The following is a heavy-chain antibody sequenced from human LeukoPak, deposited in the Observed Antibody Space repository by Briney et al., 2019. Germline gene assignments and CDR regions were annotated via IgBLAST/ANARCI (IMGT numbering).Heavy chain of an antibody. D-gene: IGHD6-19*01. J-gene: IGHJ5*02. CDR1: GGSISSYY. V-gene: IGHV4-59*08. CDR2: IYYSGST. Sequence: SETLSLTCTVSGGSISSYYWSWIRQPPGKGLEWIGYIYYSGSTNYNPSLKSRVTISVDTSKNQFSLKLSSVTAADTAMYYCARHVRAVAGIWGFDPWGQGTLVTVSS. CDR3: ARHVRAVAGIWGFDP.